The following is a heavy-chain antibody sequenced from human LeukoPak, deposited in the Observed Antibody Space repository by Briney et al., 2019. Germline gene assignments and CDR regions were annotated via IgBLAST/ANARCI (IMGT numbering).Heavy chain of an antibody. Sequence: ASVKVSCKASGYTFTSYGINWVRQAPGQGLEWMGWISAYNGNTNYAHKLQGRVTMTTDTSTSTAYMELRSLRSDDTAVYYCARDGRVRDGDYNGSPDDYYYYYYMDVWGKGTTVTVSS. CDR3: ARDGRVRDGDYNGSPDDYYYYYYMDV. D-gene: IGHD4-17*01. CDR2: ISAYNGNT. CDR1: GYTFTSYG. V-gene: IGHV1-18*01. J-gene: IGHJ6*03.